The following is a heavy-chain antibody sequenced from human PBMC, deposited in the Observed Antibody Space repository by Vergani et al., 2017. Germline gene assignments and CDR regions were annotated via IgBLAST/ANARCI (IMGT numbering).Heavy chain of an antibody. CDR1: GGSFSGYY. D-gene: IGHD5-12*01. CDR3: ARLDPVATIRTQEDY. Sequence: QVQLQQWGAGLLKPSETLSLTCAVYGGSFSGYYWSWIRQPPGKGLGWIGEINHSGSTNYNPSLKSRVTISVDTSKNQFSLKLSSVTAADTAVYYCARLDPVATIRTQEDYWGQGTLVTVSS. CDR2: INHSGST. V-gene: IGHV4-34*01. J-gene: IGHJ4*02.